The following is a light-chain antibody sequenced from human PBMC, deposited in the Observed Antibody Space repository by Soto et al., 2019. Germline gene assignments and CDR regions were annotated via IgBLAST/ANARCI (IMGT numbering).Light chain of an antibody. CDR3: SSYTSSSTLPV. J-gene: IGLJ2*01. CDR1: SSDVGGYNY. V-gene: IGLV2-14*01. Sequence: QSALTQPASVSGSPGQSITLSCTGTSSDVGGYNYVSWYQQHPGKAPKLMIYDVSNRPSGVSNRFSGSKSGNTASLTISGLQAEDEADYYCSSYTSSSTLPVFGGGTKLTVL. CDR2: DVS.